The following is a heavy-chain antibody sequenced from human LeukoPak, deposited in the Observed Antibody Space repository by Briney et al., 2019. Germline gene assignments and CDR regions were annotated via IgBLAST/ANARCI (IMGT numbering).Heavy chain of an antibody. CDR2: ISHDGSNK. V-gene: IGHV3-30-3*01. J-gene: IGHJ3*02. CDR3: ARDQFGELVVCTFHI. D-gene: IGHD3-10*01. CDR1: GFTFSSYA. Sequence: GGSLRLSCAASGFTFSSYAMHWVRQAPGKGLEWVAVISHDGSNKYYADSVKGRLTISRDNSKNTLYLQMNSLRAEDTAVYYCARDQFGELVVCTFHIWGQGTMVTVSS.